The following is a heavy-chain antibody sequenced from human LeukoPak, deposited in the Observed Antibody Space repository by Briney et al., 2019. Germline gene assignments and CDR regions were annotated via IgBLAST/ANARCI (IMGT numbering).Heavy chain of an antibody. CDR1: GDTFQTYS. J-gene: IGHJ4*02. Sequence: SVKVSCKSSGDTFQTYSISWVRQAPGQGLEWMGYIVTMFGIANYAQRFQDRVTMTADSSTNTAYLEVRSLKFEDTAVYYCAREVAVHHPAFGDWGQGTLVIVSS. CDR3: AREVAVHHPAFGD. V-gene: IGHV1-69*10. D-gene: IGHD3-10*01. CDR2: IVTMFGIA.